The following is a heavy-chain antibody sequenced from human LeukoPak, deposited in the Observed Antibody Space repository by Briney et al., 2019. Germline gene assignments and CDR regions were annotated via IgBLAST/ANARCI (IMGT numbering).Heavy chain of an antibody. D-gene: IGHD6-13*01. J-gene: IGHJ4*02. Sequence: SETLSLTCAVSGGSISSSNWWSWVRQPPGKGLEWIGEIYHSGSTNYNPSLKSRVTISVDKSKNQFSLKLSSVTAADTAVYYCAGLVRGIAAAGKDYWGQGTLVTVSS. V-gene: IGHV4-4*02. CDR3: AGLVRGIAAAGKDY. CDR2: IYHSGST. CDR1: GGSISSSNW.